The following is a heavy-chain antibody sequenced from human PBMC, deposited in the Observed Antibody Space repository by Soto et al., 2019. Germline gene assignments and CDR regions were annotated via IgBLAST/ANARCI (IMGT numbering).Heavy chain of an antibody. CDR2: INHSGST. V-gene: IGHV4-39*07. Sequence: SETLSLTCTVSGGSISSSSYYWGWIRQPPGKGLEWIGEINHSGSTNYNPSLKSRVTISVDTSKNQFSLKLSSVTAADTAVYYCARVRLWPRDTITMVRGVIINWFDPWGQGTLVTVSS. J-gene: IGHJ5*02. D-gene: IGHD3-10*01. CDR1: GGSISSSSYY. CDR3: ARVRLWPRDTITMVRGVIINWFDP.